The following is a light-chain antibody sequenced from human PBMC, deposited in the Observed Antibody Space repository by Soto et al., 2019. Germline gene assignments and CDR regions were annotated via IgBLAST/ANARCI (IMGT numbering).Light chain of an antibody. CDR3: LQHDTYPFT. J-gene: IGKJ3*01. CDR1: QGINNL. Sequence: DIQMTQSPSSLYASVGDRVTITCRASQGINNLLGWYQQGPGKAPKRLSSAASNLEGGVPSRFSGSGSGTDFTLAISSLQPEDFATYFCLQHDTYPFTFGPGTKVDVK. V-gene: IGKV1-17*01. CDR2: AAS.